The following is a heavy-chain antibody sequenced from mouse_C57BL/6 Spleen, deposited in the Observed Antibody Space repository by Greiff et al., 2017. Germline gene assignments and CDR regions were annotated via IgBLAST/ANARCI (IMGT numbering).Heavy chain of an antibody. J-gene: IGHJ2*01. CDR2: IYPGSGNT. CDR3: ARFDGSSGDFDY. Sequence: VQLQQSGPELVKPGASVKISCKASGYSFTSYYIHWVKQRPGQGLEWIGWIYPGSGNTKYNEKFKGKATLTADTSSSTAYMQLSSLTSEDSAVYYCARFDGSSGDFDYWGQGTTLTVSS. V-gene: IGHV1-66*01. D-gene: IGHD1-1*01. CDR1: GYSFTSYY.